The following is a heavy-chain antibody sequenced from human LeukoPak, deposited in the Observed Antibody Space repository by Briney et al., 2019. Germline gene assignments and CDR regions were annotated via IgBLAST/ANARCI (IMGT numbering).Heavy chain of an antibody. CDR3: AREAITMIVSGAFDI. CDR2: INWNGGST. J-gene: IGHJ3*02. V-gene: IGHV3-20*04. CDR1: GFTFSSYG. Sequence: GGSLRLSCAASGFTFSSYGMHWVRQAPGKGLEWVSGINWNGGSTGYADSVKGRFTISRDNAKNSLYLQMNSLRAEDTALYYCAREAITMIVSGAFDIWGQGTMVTVSS. D-gene: IGHD3-22*01.